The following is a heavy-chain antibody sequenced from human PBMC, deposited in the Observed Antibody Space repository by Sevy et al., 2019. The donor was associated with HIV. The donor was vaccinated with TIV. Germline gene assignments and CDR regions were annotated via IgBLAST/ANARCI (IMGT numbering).Heavy chain of an antibody. J-gene: IGHJ6*03. Sequence: GGSLRLSCAASGFTFSSYSMNWVRQAPGKGLEWVSSISSSSSYIYYADSVKGRFTISRDNAKNSLYLQMNSLRAEDTAVYYCARDTGGYSYGYYYYYMDVWGKGTTDTVSS. CDR2: ISSSSSYI. CDR3: ARDTGGYSYGYYYYYMDV. V-gene: IGHV3-21*01. D-gene: IGHD5-18*01. CDR1: GFTFSSYS.